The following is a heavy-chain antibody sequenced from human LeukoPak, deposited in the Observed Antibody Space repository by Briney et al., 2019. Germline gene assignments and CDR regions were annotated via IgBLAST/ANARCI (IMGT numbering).Heavy chain of an antibody. CDR3: ARDSRNYYMDV. J-gene: IGHJ6*03. Sequence: ASVKVSCKASGGTFSSYTISWVRQAPGQGLEWMRGIIPIFGTANYAQKFQGRVMITTDESTSTAYMELSSLRSEDTAVYYCARDSRNYYMDVWGKGTTVTVSS. CDR1: GGTFSSYT. CDR2: IIPIFGTA. V-gene: IGHV1-69*05.